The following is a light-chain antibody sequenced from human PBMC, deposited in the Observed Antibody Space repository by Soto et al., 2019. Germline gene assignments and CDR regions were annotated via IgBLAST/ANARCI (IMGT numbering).Light chain of an antibody. CDR3: QQYDKLLYT. V-gene: IGKV1-33*01. J-gene: IGKJ2*01. CDR1: QDITKY. Sequence: DIQMTQSPSFLSASVGDRVTITCQASQDITKYLNWYQQKQREAPKLLIYDAFNLQTEVPSRFSGSVSGTDFTLTISSLQPEDIATYYCQQYDKLLYTFDQGTTLEIK. CDR2: DAF.